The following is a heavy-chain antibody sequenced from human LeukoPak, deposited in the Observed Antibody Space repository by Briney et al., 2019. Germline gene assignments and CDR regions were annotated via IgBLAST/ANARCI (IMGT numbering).Heavy chain of an antibody. J-gene: IGHJ5*02. CDR1: GGSISSYY. V-gene: IGHV4-59*01. CDR3: ARDYGARRNWFDP. D-gene: IGHD4-17*01. Sequence: PSETLSLTCTVSGGSISSYYWSWIRQPPGKGLEWIGYIYHSGSTNYNPSLKSRVTISLDTSKNQFSLKLSSVTAADTAVYYCARDYGARRNWFDPWGQGTLVTVSS. CDR2: IYHSGST.